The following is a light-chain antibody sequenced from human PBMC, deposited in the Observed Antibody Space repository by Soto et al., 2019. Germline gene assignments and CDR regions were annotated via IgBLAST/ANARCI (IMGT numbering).Light chain of an antibody. V-gene: IGKV1-5*01. Sequence: DIEMTQSPSTLSASVGDRVTITCRASQTISGWLAWYQQKPGKAPDLLIYGASSWAGGVPSRFSGSESGTEFTLTIGSLQPDYFATYFCQQYNGYSTFGQGTKVDIK. J-gene: IGKJ1*01. CDR2: GAS. CDR1: QTISGW. CDR3: QQYNGYST.